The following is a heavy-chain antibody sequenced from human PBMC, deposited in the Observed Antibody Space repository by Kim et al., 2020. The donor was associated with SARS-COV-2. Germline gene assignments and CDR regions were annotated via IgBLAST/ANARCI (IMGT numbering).Heavy chain of an antibody. CDR1: GGSISGYY. CDR2: IYYSGST. D-gene: IGHD3-10*01. V-gene: IGHV4-59*13. CDR3: ARDYYYGSGPIMDV. Sequence: SETLSLTCTVSGGSISGYYWSWSRQPPGKGLEWIGYIYYSGSTNYNPSLKSRVTISVDTSKNQFSLKLSSVTAADTAVYYCARDYYYGSGPIMDVWGQGTTVTVSS. J-gene: IGHJ6*02.